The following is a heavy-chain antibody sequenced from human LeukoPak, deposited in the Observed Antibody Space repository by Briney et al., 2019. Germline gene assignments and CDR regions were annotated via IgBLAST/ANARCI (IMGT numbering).Heavy chain of an antibody. V-gene: IGHV4-38-2*02. CDR1: GYSISSGYY. CDR2: IYHSGST. J-gene: IGHJ4*02. D-gene: IGHD2-15*01. CDR3: ARDRDIVVVVAASFDY. Sequence: SETLSLTCTVSGYSISSGYYWGWIRQPPGKGLEWIGSIYHSGSTYYNPSLKSRDTISVDTSKNQFSLKLSSVTAADTAVYYCARDRDIVVVVAASFDYWGQGTLVTVSS.